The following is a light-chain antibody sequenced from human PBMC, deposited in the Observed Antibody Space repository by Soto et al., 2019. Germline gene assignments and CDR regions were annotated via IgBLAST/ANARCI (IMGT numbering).Light chain of an antibody. J-gene: IGKJ2*01. CDR2: KAS. Sequence: DIQMTQSPSTLSASVGDRVTITCRASQTVTNWLAWYRQKPGKAPELMIYKASTLESGVPSRFSGTGSGTHFTLTVDTLQTHEFATHDCVQVYFYPYTFGQGTEVEIK. CDR1: QTVTNW. V-gene: IGKV1-5*03. CDR3: VQVYFYPYT.